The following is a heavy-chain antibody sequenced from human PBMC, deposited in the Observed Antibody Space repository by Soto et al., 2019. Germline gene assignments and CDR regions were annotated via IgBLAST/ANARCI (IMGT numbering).Heavy chain of an antibody. CDR2: ISSNGGST. CDR3: VKPVYSSPQLGVFDI. D-gene: IGHD6-13*01. J-gene: IGHJ3*02. Sequence: GGSLRLSCSASGFTFSSYAMHWVRQAPGKGLEYVSAISSNGGSTYYADSVKSRFTISRDNSKNTLYLQMSSLRAEDTAVYYCVKPVYSSPQLGVFDIWGQGTMVTVS. CDR1: GFTFSSYA. V-gene: IGHV3-64D*08.